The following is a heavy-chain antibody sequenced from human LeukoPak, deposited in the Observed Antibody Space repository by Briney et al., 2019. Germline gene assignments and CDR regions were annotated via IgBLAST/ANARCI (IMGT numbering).Heavy chain of an antibody. CDR1: GGSFSGYY. J-gene: IGHJ4*02. CDR3: ARGRYTMVRGVKAYYFDY. CDR2: INHRGST. D-gene: IGHD3-10*01. Sequence: KPSETLSLTCAVYGGSFSGYYWSWIRQPPGKGLEWIGEINHRGSTNYNPSLKSRVTISVDTSKNQFSLKLSSVTAADTAVYYCARGRYTMVRGVKAYYFDYWGQGTLVTVSS. V-gene: IGHV4-34*01.